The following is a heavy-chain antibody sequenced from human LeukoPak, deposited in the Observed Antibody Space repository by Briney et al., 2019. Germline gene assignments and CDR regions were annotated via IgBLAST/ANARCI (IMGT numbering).Heavy chain of an antibody. D-gene: IGHD2-21*01. V-gene: IGHV4-39*01. CDR1: GGSISGSSDY. Sequence: SETLSLTCTVSGGSISGSSDYWVWIRQSPGKRLEWIGSIYFSGSTHYRPSLKSRLTMSVDTPKNQFSLQLSSVTAKDTTIYYCARNSSRDCSETKCYSGGWFDTWGQGMLVTVSS. J-gene: IGHJ5*02. CDR3: ARNSSRDCSETKCYSGGWFDT. CDR2: IYFSGST.